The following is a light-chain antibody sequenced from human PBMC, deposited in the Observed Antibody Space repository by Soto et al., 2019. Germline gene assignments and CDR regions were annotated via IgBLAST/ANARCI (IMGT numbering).Light chain of an antibody. CDR3: SSYTGSSTLV. CDR2: EVS. V-gene: IGLV2-14*01. Sequence: QSALTQPASVSGSPGQSITISCTGTSSDVGGYNYVSWYQQHPGKAPKLMIYEVSHRPSGVSNRFSGSKSVNTASLTISGLQAEDEADYYCSSYTGSSTLVFGVGTKVTAL. CDR1: SSDVGGYNY. J-gene: IGLJ3*02.